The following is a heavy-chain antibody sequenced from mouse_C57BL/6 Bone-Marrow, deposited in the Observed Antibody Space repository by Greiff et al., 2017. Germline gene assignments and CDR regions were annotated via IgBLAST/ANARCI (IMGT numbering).Heavy chain of an antibody. CDR1: GYSITSGYY. Sequence: EVHLVESGPGLVKPSQSLSLTCSVTGYSITSGYYWNWIRQFPGNKLEWMGYISYDGSNNYNPSLKNRISITRDTSKNQFFLKLNSVTTEDTATYYCARDRRYSNYLYAMDYWGQGTSVTVSS. CDR3: ARDRRYSNYLYAMDY. V-gene: IGHV3-6*01. J-gene: IGHJ4*01. D-gene: IGHD2-5*01. CDR2: ISYDGSN.